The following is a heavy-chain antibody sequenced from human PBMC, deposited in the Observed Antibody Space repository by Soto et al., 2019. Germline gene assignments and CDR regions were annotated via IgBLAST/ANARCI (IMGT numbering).Heavy chain of an antibody. D-gene: IGHD3-16*02. CDR3: ARGTYYDYVWGSYPSHGMDV. CDR1: GFTVSSNY. CDR2: IYSGGST. Sequence: EVQLVESGGGLVQPGGSLRLSCAASGFTVSSNYMSWVRQAPGKVLEWVSVIYSGGSTYYADSVKGRFTISRDNSKNTLYLQMNSLRAEDTAVYYCARGTYYDYVWGSYPSHGMDVWGQGTTVTVSS. J-gene: IGHJ6*02. V-gene: IGHV3-66*01.